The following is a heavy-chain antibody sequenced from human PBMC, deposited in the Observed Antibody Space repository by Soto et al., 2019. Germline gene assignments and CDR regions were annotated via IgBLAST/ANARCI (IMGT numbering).Heavy chain of an antibody. J-gene: IGHJ6*02. Sequence: ASVKVSCKASGFTFTSSAVQWVRQARGQRLEWIGWIVVGSGNTNYAQKFHERVTITRDMSTSTAYMDLSSLRSEDTAVYYCAADPMPTSYYYYGMDVWGQGTTVTVSS. CDR2: IVVGSGNT. D-gene: IGHD1-1*01. CDR1: GFTFTSSA. V-gene: IGHV1-58*01. CDR3: AADPMPTSYYYYGMDV.